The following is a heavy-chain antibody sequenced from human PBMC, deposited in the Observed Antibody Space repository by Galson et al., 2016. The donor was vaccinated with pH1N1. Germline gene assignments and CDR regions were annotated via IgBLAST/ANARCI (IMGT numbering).Heavy chain of an antibody. J-gene: IGHJ3*02. V-gene: IGHV3-23*01. D-gene: IGHD4-17*01. CDR1: GSNSDYN. CDR2: ISGSGGRK. CDR3: AKGGYGDYGLDVFDI. Sequence: SLRLSCAASGSNSDYNMNWVRLAPAKGLEWVSSISGSGGRKHYADSVQGRFIISRDNSKNTLYLQMNSLRAGDTALYFCAKGGYGDYGLDVFDIWGQGTMVIVSS.